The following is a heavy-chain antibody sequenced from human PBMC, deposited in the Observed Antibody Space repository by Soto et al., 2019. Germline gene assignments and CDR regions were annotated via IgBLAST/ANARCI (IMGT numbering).Heavy chain of an antibody. CDR3: ARFKNLGGDYSTSYYCGMDG. CDR1: GGTFSGYY. Sequence: XATLSLTCAVYGGTFSGYYWSWIRQPPGKGLEWIGEINHSGSTNYNASLKSRVTISVDTSKNQFSLKLSSVTAADTAVYYCARFKNLGGDYSTSYYCGMDGLGPGTTVTVFS. D-gene: IGHD2-21*02. J-gene: IGHJ6*02. CDR2: INHSGST. V-gene: IGHV4-34*01.